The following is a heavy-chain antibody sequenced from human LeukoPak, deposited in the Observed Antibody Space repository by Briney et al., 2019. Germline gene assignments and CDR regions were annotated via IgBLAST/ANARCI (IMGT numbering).Heavy chain of an antibody. CDR2: IRHDATKE. D-gene: IGHD6-6*01. CDR1: GLSFSSYA. Sequence: PGGSLRLSCEVSGLSFSSYAMHWVRQAPGKGLEWVAVIRHDATKEYYADSVQGRFTISRDTPNNMLYLQMNNMRAEDTAVYYCAKEYTPSSPLGELDSWGQGTLVIVSS. CDR3: AKEYTPSSPLGELDS. J-gene: IGHJ4*02. V-gene: IGHV3-30*02.